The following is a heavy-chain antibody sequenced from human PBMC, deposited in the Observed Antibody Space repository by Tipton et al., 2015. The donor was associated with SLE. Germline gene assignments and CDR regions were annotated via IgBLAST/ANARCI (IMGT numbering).Heavy chain of an antibody. CDR3: AKDTAHYGSGDGAFDI. J-gene: IGHJ3*02. CDR1: GFTFSSYA. D-gene: IGHD3-10*01. V-gene: IGHV3-23*01. Sequence: SLRLSCAASGFTFSSYAMSWVRQAPGKGLEWVSAIGGSGNTKYYTDSVEGRFTISRDNSENTLFMQLSSLRAEDTAVYYCAKDTAHYGSGDGAFDIWGQGTMVTVSS. CDR2: IGGSGNTK.